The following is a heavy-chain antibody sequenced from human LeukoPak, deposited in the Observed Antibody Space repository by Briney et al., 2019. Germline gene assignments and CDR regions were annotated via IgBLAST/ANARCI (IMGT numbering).Heavy chain of an antibody. D-gene: IGHD4-23*01. Sequence: KSSQTLSLTYTVSGGSISSSSYYWSWIRQPAGKGLEWIGRIYTSGSINYNPSLKSRVTISVDTSKNQFSLKLSSVTAADTAVHYCARGVTVVNFDFWGQGTLVTVSS. CDR2: IYTSGSI. J-gene: IGHJ4*02. CDR3: ARGVTVVNFDF. V-gene: IGHV4-61*02. CDR1: GGSISSSSYY.